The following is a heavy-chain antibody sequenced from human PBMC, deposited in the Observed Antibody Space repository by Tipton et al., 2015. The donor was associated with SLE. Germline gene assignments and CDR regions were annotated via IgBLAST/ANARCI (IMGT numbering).Heavy chain of an antibody. V-gene: IGHV3-30*04. CDR1: GFTFSSYA. D-gene: IGHD3-3*01. J-gene: IGHJ4*02. CDR2: ISYDGSNK. CDR3: AKELRGYYDFWSGYSYYFDY. Sequence: SLRLSCAASGFTFSSYAMHWVRQAPGKGLEWVAVISYDGSNKYYADSVKGRFTISRDNSKNTLYLQMNSLRAEDTTVYYCAKELRGYYDFWSGYSYYFDYWGQGTLVTVSS.